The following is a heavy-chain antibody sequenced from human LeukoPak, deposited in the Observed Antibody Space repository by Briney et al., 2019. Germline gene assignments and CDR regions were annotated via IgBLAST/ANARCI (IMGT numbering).Heavy chain of an antibody. CDR2: IYYSGST. CDR1: GGSISSYY. V-gene: IGHV4-59*01. J-gene: IGHJ3*02. CDR3: ARETGAFDI. Sequence: SETLSLTCTVSGGSISSYYWSWIRRPPGKGLEWIGYIYYSGSTNYNPSLKSRVTISVDTSKNQFSLKLSSVTAADTAVYYCARETGAFDIWGQGTMVTVSS.